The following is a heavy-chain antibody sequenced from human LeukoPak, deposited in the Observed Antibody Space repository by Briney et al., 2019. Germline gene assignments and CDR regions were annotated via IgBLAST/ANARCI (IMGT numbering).Heavy chain of an antibody. CDR2: IYYSGST. V-gene: IGHV4-59*01. CDR1: GGSISSYY. D-gene: IGHD6-13*01. Sequence: PSETLSLTCTVSGGSISSYYWSWIRQPPGKGLEWIGYIYYSGSTNYNPSLKSRVTISVDTSKNQFSLKLSSVTAADTAVYYCARSIAAAGTVAFDIWGQGTMVTVSS. CDR3: ARSIAAAGTVAFDI. J-gene: IGHJ3*02.